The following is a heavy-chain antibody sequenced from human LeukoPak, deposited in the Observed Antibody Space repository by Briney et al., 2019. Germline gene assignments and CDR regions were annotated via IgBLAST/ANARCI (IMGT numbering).Heavy chain of an antibody. CDR3: ARELIMITFGRVT. Sequence: GGSLRLSCAASGFTFSSYSMNWVRQAPGKGLEWVSSISSSSSYIYYADSVKGRFTISRDNAKNSLYLQMNSLRAEDTAVYYCARELIMITFGRVTGGQGTLVTVSS. J-gene: IGHJ4*02. V-gene: IGHV3-21*01. CDR2: ISSSSSYI. CDR1: GFTFSSYS. D-gene: IGHD3-16*01.